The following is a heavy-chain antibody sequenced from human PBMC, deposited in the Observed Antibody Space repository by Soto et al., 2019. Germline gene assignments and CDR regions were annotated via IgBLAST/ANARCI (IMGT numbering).Heavy chain of an antibody. Sequence: GASVKVSCKASGYTFTSYDINWVRQATGQGLEWMGWMNPNSGNTGYAQKFQGRVTMTRNTSISTAYMELSSLRSEDTAVYYCAREVQLRYFDWSRDLDVWGKGTRVTVSS. D-gene: IGHD3-9*01. CDR3: AREVQLRYFDWSRDLDV. J-gene: IGHJ6*04. CDR2: MNPNSGNT. V-gene: IGHV1-8*01. CDR1: GYTFTSYD.